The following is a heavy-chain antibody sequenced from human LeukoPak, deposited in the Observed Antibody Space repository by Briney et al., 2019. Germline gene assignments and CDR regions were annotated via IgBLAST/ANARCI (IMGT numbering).Heavy chain of an antibody. CDR3: ARDGPEDIVGYYYYGMDV. J-gene: IGHJ6*02. Sequence: KAGGSLRLSCAASGFTFSSYSMSWVRQAPGKGLEWVSSISSSSSYIYYADSVKGRFTISRDNAKNSLYLQMNSLRAEDTAVYYCARDGPEDIVGYYYYGMDVWGQGTTVTVSS. V-gene: IGHV3-21*01. CDR1: GFTFSSYS. D-gene: IGHD2-15*01. CDR2: ISSSSSYI.